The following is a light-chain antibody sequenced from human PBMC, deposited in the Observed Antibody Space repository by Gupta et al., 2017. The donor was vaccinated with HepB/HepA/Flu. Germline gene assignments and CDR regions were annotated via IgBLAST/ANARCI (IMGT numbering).Light chain of an antibody. J-gene: IGKJ4*01. V-gene: IGKV1-33*01. Sequence: DIQMTQSPSSLSASVGDRVTITCQASQDISNYLNWYQQKPGKAPKLLIYDASNLETGVPSRFSGSGSGKDXTFTISXRQPEDIATYYCQQYDNLPSLTFGXGTKVEIK. CDR2: DAS. CDR1: QDISNY. CDR3: QQYDNLPSLT.